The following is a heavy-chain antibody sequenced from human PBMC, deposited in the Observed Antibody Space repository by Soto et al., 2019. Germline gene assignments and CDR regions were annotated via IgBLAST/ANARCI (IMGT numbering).Heavy chain of an antibody. D-gene: IGHD6-13*01. Sequence: SETLSLTCTVSGGSVSSGSYYWSWIRQAPGKGLEWIGFIYHSGNTYYNPSLKSRVTISVDTSKNQFSLKLSSVTAADTAVYYCARVGPNTYSSSSFDPWGQGTLVTVSS. CDR2: IYHSGNT. V-gene: IGHV4-39*01. CDR1: GGSVSSGSYY. CDR3: ARVGPNTYSSSSFDP. J-gene: IGHJ5*02.